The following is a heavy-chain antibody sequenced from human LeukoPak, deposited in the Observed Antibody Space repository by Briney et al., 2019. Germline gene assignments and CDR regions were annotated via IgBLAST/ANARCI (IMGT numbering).Heavy chain of an antibody. CDR1: GGSISSYY. Sequence: PSETLSLTCTVSGGSISSYYWSWIRQPPEKGLERNGYIDYSGSTNYNPSLKSRVTISVDTSKNQFSLRLSSVTAADTAVYYCVRDAGVLTGYYDYWGQGTLVTVSS. J-gene: IGHJ4*02. CDR2: IDYSGST. V-gene: IGHV4-59*01. CDR3: VRDAGVLTGYYDY. D-gene: IGHD3-9*01.